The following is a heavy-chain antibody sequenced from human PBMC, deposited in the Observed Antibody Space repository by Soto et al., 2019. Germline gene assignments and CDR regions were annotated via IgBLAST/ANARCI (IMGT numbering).Heavy chain of an antibody. CDR2: IYASGNI. CDR1: GGSISGYS. CDR3: ARESGDNWSYEAH. V-gene: IGHV4-4*07. D-gene: IGHD1-7*01. Sequence: KPSEIPALTCTVSGGSISGYSGSWIRQSGGKGLEWIGRIYASGNIHFNPSLKSRVTMSVDTSKNQFSLNLMSVTAADTAVYYCARESGDNWSYEAHWGQGTQVTVSS. J-gene: IGHJ4*02.